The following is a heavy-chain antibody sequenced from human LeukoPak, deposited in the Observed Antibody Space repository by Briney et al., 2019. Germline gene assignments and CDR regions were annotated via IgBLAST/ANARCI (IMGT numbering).Heavy chain of an antibody. CDR2: IYTSGSI. D-gene: IGHD5-24*01. CDR3: ARGLGWLQLKWFDP. CDR1: GGSISRYY. V-gene: IGHV4-4*07. J-gene: IGHJ5*02. Sequence: SETLCLTCTVSGGSISRYYWSWIPQPAGKGLEGSGRIYTSGSINYNPSLKSRVTMSVDTSKNQFSLKLSSVTAADTAVYYCARGLGWLQLKWFDPWGQGTLVTVSS.